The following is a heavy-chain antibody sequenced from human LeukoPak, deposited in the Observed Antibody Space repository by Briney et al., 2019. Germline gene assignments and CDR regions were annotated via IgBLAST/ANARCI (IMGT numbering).Heavy chain of an antibody. Sequence: GRSLRLSCTASGFTFSSYEMNWVRQAPGKGLEWVSYISSSGSTIYYADSVKGRFTISRDNAKNSLYLQMNSLRAEDTAVYYCAELGITMIGGVWGKGTTVTISS. V-gene: IGHV3-48*03. D-gene: IGHD3-10*02. CDR2: ISSSGSTI. CDR3: AELGITMIGGV. CDR1: GFTFSSYE. J-gene: IGHJ6*04.